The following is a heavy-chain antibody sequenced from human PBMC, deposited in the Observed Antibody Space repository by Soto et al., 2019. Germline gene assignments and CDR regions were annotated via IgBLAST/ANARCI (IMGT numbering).Heavy chain of an antibody. V-gene: IGHV4-4*02. CDR3: ARGGYWRFDS. D-gene: IGHD1-1*01. CDR1: SASISSSDN. CDR2: VSHSGSA. Sequence: PSETLSLTCVVSSASISSSDNWTWLRQPSGKGLEWIGEVSHSGSANYNPSLKSRVTLSVDKSKNHFSLEVTSVTAADTAIYFCARGGYWRFDSWGQGTLVTVSS. J-gene: IGHJ5*01.